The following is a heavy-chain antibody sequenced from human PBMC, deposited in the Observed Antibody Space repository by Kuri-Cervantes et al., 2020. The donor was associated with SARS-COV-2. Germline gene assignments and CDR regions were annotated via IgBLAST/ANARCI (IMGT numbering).Heavy chain of an antibody. CDR2: IIPILGIA. D-gene: IGHD3-9*01. CDR3: ARHGGPRGYYDILTGYDYYYYYGMDV. CDR1: GGTFSSYA. V-gene: IGHV1-69*10. J-gene: IGHJ6*02. Sequence: SVKVSCKASGGTFSSYAISWVRQAPGQGLEWMGGIIPILGIANYAQKFQGRVTITADKSTSTAYMELSSLRSEDTAVYYCARHGGPRGYYDILTGYDYYYYYGMDVWGQGTLVTVSS.